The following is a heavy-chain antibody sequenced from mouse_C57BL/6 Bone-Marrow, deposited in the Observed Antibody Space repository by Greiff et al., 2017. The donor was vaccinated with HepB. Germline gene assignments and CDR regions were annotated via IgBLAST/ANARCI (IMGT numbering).Heavy chain of an antibody. V-gene: IGHV1-76*01. J-gene: IGHJ1*03. CDR2: IYPGSGNT. CDR3: AGYGPSYWYFDV. D-gene: IGHD1-2*01. Sequence: QVQLQQSGAELVRPGASVKLSCKASGYTFTDYYINWVKQRPGQGLEWIARIYPGSGNTYYNEKFKGKATLTAEKSSSTAYMQLSSLTSEDSAVYFCAGYGPSYWYFDVWGTGTTVTVSS. CDR1: GYTFTDYY.